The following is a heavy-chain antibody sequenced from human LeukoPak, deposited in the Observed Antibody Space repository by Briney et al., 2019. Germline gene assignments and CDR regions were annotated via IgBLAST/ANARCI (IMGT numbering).Heavy chain of an antibody. Sequence: GGSLRLSCAASGFSFSSYAMHWVRQAPGKGLEYVSAISSNGGSTYYADSVKGRFTISRDNSKNTLYLQMSSLRAEDTAVYYRVKDYVPGYSGYYFDYWGQGTLVTVSS. CDR2: ISSNGGST. D-gene: IGHD5-12*01. CDR3: VKDYVPGYSGYYFDY. CDR1: GFSFSSYA. J-gene: IGHJ4*02. V-gene: IGHV3-64D*09.